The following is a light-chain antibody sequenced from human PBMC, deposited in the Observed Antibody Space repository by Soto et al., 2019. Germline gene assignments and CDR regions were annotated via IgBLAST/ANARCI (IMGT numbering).Light chain of an antibody. Sequence: EIVMTQSPATRSVSPGERVTLSCRASQSVSNNLAWYQHKPGQAPSPLIYGASTRATGIPARFSGSGSGTDFTLTIRSLQSEDFAVYYCQQYNKWPPWSFGEPTKVDIK. CDR1: QSVSNN. V-gene: IGKV3-15*01. CDR2: GAS. CDR3: QQYNKWPPWS. J-gene: IGKJ1*01.